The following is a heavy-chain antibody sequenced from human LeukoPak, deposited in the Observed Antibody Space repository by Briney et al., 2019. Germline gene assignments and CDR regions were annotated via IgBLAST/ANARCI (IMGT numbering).Heavy chain of an antibody. D-gene: IGHD4-23*01. CDR2: ISYDGSNK. CDR3: ARTVETL. V-gene: IGHV3-30-3*01. Sequence: GRSLRLSCAASGCTFSSYAMHWVRQAPGKGLEWVAVISYDGSNKYYADSVKGRFTISRDNSKNTLYLQMNSLRAEDTAVYYCARTVETLWGQGTLVTVSS. CDR1: GCTFSSYA. J-gene: IGHJ4*02.